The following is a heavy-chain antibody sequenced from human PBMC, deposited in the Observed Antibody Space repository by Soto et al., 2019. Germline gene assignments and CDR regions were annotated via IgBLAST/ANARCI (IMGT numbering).Heavy chain of an antibody. CDR1: GFAFSNAW. D-gene: IGHD6-19*01. Sequence: EVQLVESGGGLVKPGGSLTLSCAASGFAFSNAWMHWVRQAPGTGLEWVGRIKRKSDGETTDYAAPVRGRFGISRDDSRNTLHLQMNSLRNEDTAVYYCTTGVNQWLANDYWGQGTQVTVSS. J-gene: IGHJ4*02. CDR2: IKRKSDGETT. CDR3: TTGVNQWLANDY. V-gene: IGHV3-15*07.